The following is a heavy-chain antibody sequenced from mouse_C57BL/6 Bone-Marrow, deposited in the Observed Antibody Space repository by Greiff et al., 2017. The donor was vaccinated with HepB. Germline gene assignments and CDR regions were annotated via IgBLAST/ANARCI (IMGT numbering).Heavy chain of an antibody. V-gene: IGHV1-61*01. Sequence: QVQLKQPGAELVRPGSSVKLSCKASGYTFTSYWMDWVKQRPGQGLEWIGNIYPSDSETHYNQKFKDKATLTVDKSSSTAYMQLSSLTSEDSAVYYCARSNYGSSYDPMDYWGQGTSVTVSS. CDR1: GYTFTSYW. CDR2: IYPSDSET. CDR3: ARSNYGSSYDPMDY. D-gene: IGHD1-1*01. J-gene: IGHJ4*01.